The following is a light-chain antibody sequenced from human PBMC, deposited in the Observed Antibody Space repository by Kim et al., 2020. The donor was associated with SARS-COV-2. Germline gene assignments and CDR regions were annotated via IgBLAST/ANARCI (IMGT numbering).Light chain of an antibody. CDR3: SSYAGSYTWV. V-gene: IGLV2-11*01. J-gene: IGLJ3*02. CDR2: VVT. Sequence: GQSVTISCTGTSSDVGRYNYVSWYQQHPGKAPKLMIYVVTKRPSGVPDRFSGSKSGNTASLTISGLQAEDETDYYCSSYAGSYTWVFGGGTKVTVL. CDR1: SSDVGRYNY.